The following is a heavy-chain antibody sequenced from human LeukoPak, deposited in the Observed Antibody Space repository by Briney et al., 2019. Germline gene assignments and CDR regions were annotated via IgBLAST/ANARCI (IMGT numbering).Heavy chain of an antibody. CDR3: ARGLYYYDSLGYFDY. Sequence: SVKVSCKASGGTFSSYAISWVRQAPGQGLEWMGGIIPIFGTANYAQKFQGRVAITADESTSTAYMELSSLRSEDTAVYYCARGLYYYDSLGYFDYWGQGTLVTVSS. J-gene: IGHJ4*02. D-gene: IGHD3-22*01. CDR1: GGTFSSYA. V-gene: IGHV1-69*13. CDR2: IIPIFGTA.